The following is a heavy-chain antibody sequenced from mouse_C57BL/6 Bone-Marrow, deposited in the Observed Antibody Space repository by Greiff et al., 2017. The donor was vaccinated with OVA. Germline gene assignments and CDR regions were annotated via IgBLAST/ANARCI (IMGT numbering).Heavy chain of an antibody. Sequence: EVQLQESGPGMVKPSQSLSLTCTVTGYSITSGYDWHWIRHFPGNKLEWMGYISYSGSTNYNPSLKSRISITHDTSKNHFFLKLTSVTTEDTATYYCAIELRFYYFDYWGPGTTLTVAS. J-gene: IGHJ2*01. V-gene: IGHV3-1*01. CDR1: GYSITSGYD. D-gene: IGHD1-1*01. CDR3: AIELRFYYFDY. CDR2: ISYSGST.